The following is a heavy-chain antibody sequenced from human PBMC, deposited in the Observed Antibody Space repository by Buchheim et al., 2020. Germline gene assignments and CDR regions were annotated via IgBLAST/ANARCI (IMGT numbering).Heavy chain of an antibody. D-gene: IGHD2-8*02. CDR3: ARGLTGGLSPFDP. Sequence: QVQLQESGPGLVKPSQTLSLTCTVSGGSVNGYFWSWIRQPPGKGLEWIGCVSYSGSTHYNPSLESRVTISVDTSKNQFSLKLTYVTAADTAVYYCARGLTGGLSPFDPWGQGTL. V-gene: IGHV4-59*02. J-gene: IGHJ5*02. CDR1: GGSVNGYF. CDR2: VSYSGST.